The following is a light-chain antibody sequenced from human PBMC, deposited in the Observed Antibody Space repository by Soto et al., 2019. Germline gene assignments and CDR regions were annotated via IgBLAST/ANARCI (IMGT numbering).Light chain of an antibody. Sequence: QSALTQPASVSGSPGQSVTISCTGTSSDVGGYNYVSWYQQNAGKAPKLTIYDVSNRPSGVSDRFSGSKSGNTASLTISGLQAEDEADYYCSSYTSGTTRYVFGTGTNLTVL. J-gene: IGLJ1*01. CDR1: SSDVGGYNY. CDR2: DVS. V-gene: IGLV2-14*03. CDR3: SSYTSGTTRYV.